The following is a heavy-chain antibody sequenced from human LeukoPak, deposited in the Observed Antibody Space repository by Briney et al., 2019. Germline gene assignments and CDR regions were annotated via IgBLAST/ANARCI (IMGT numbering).Heavy chain of an antibody. J-gene: IGHJ4*02. D-gene: IGHD3-9*01. Sequence: GGSLRLSCAASGFTVSSNYMSWVRQAPGKGLEWVSVIYSGGSTYYADSVKGRFTISRDNSKNTLYLQMNSLRAEDTAVYYCARASLYDILTGYYTPYYFDYWGLGTLVTVSS. V-gene: IGHV3-53*01. CDR2: IYSGGST. CDR1: GFTVSSNY. CDR3: ARASLYDILTGYYTPYYFDY.